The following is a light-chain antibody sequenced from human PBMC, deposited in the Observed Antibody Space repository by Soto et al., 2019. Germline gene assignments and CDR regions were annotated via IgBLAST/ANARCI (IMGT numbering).Light chain of an antibody. CDR3: SSYTSSSTLERVK. J-gene: IGLJ2*01. CDR1: SSNIGTNFG. V-gene: IGLV1-40*01. CDR2: GND. Sequence: QSVLTQPPSVSGAPGQTVTISCTGSSSNIGTNFGVHWYQQFPGTAPKLIIYGNDNRPAGVTHRFSGSRSGTSASLTITGLQAEDEADYYCSSYTSSSTLERVKFGGGTKLTVL.